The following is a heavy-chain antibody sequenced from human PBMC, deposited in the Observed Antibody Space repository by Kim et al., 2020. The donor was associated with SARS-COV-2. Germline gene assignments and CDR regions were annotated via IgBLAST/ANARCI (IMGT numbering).Heavy chain of an antibody. CDR1: GGSISSYY. J-gene: IGHJ6*02. CDR2: IYYSGST. Sequence: SETLSLTCTVSGGSISSYYWSWIRQPPGKGLEWIGYIYYSGSTNYNPSLKSRVTISVDTSKNQFSLKLSSVTAADTAVYYCARDKSPTMVRGVIIRPGGMDVWGQGTTVTVSS. D-gene: IGHD3-10*01. V-gene: IGHV4-59*01. CDR3: ARDKSPTMVRGVIIRPGGMDV.